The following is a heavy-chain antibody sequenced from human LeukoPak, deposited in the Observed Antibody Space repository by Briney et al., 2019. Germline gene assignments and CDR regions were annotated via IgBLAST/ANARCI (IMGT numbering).Heavy chain of an antibody. CDR2: VSVYNGNT. J-gene: IGHJ5*02. CDR1: GYTFKTYG. V-gene: IGHV1-18*01. CDR3: ARDHIAARPGWFDP. D-gene: IGHD6-6*01. Sequence: ASVKVSCKASGYTFKTYGINWVRQARGQGLEWMGWVSVYNGNTNYAQSVQGRVTMTADTSTNTAYMELRSLRSDDTAVYYCARDHIAARPGWFDPWGQGTLVTVSS.